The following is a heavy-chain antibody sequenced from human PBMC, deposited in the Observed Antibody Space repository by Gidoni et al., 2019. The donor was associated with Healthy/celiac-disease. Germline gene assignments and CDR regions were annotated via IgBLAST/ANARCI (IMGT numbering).Heavy chain of an antibody. CDR1: GGTFGSYA. CDR3: ARGGPYCGGDCFDTNWYFDL. J-gene: IGHJ2*01. CDR2: IIPIFGTA. Sequence: QVQLVQSGAEVKKRGASGEVACTGGGGTFGSYASSWVRQAPGQGLEWMGGIIPIFGTANYAQKFQGRVTITADKSTSTAYMELSSLRSEDTAVYYCARGGPYCGGDCFDTNWYFDLWGRGTLVTVSS. D-gene: IGHD2-21*02. V-gene: IGHV1-69*06.